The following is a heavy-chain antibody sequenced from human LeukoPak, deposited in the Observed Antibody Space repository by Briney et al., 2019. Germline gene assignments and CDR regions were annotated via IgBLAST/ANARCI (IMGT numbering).Heavy chain of an antibody. J-gene: IGHJ4*02. CDR1: GFTFRNYW. D-gene: IGHD6-6*01. Sequence: GGSLRLSCVVSGFTFRNYWMSWVRQAPGKGLEWVANIKEDGSEKYYVDSVKGRFTTSRDNAKNSLSLQMNSLRVEDTAVYYCARIRPSYYFDYWGQGTLVTVSS. V-gene: IGHV3-7*04. CDR2: IKEDGSEK. CDR3: ARIRPSYYFDY.